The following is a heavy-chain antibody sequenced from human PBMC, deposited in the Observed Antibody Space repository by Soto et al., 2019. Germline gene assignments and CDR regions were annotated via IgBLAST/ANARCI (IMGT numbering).Heavy chain of an antibody. J-gene: IGHJ6*02. CDR1: GGTFSSYT. CDR2: IVPMYGST. CDR3: ARALSSYYSTSVDV. V-gene: IGHV1-69*13. Sequence: SVKVSCKASGGTFSSYTISWVRLAPGQGPEWMGGIVPMYGSTDYTQKFRARVTITADQSTSTAYMELTSLRFEDTAVYYCARALSSYYSTSVDVWGQGTTVTVSS. D-gene: IGHD3-22*01.